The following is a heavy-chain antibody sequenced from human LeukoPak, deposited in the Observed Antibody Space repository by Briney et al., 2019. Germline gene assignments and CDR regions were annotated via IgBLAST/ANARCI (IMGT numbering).Heavy chain of an antibody. J-gene: IGHJ4*02. Sequence: ASVKVSCKASGYTFTSYYMHWVRQPPGQGLEWMGIFNPSGGSTSYAQKFQGRVTMTRDMSTRTVYMELSSLRSEDTAVCYCATGKAQITMVRGVILLGSYYFDYWGQGTLVTVSS. CDR1: GYTFTSYY. CDR3: ATGKAQITMVRGVILLGSYYFDY. CDR2: FNPSGGST. V-gene: IGHV1-46*01. D-gene: IGHD3-10*01.